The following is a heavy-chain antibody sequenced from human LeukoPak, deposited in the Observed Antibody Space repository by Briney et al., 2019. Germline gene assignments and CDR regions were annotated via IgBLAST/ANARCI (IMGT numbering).Heavy chain of an antibody. Sequence: GGSLRLSCAASGFTFSSYSTNWVRQAPGKGLEWVSSISSSSYIYYADSVKGRFTISRDNAKNSLYLQMNSLRAEDTAVYYCARGGPYCSSTSCYYLGPIDYWGQGTLVTVSS. D-gene: IGHD2-2*01. CDR3: ARGGPYCSSTSCYYLGPIDY. V-gene: IGHV3-21*01. CDR2: ISSSSYI. J-gene: IGHJ4*02. CDR1: GFTFSSYS.